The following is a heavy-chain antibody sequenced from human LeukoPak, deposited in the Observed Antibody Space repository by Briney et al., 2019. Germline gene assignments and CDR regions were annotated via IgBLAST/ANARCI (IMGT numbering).Heavy chain of an antibody. D-gene: IGHD3-3*01. J-gene: IGHJ4*02. Sequence: PSETLSLTCTVSGDSISTSAYYWNWIRQRPGTGLEWIAYIHYIGNAYSNPSLESRVTMSVDTSSNQFSLNVASVTAADTAVYYCARARDDYFFDCWGQGILVTVSS. CDR1: GDSISTSAYY. CDR3: ARARDDYFFDC. V-gene: IGHV4-31*03. CDR2: IHYIGNA.